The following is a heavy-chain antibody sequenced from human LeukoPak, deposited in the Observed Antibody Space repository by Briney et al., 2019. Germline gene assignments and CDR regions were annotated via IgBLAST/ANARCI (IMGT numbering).Heavy chain of an antibody. V-gene: IGHV3-23*01. D-gene: IGHD3-10*01. CDR2: ISGSGGST. CDR3: ARNYGSGRFRVYYFDY. CDR1: GFTFSSYA. Sequence: GGSLRLSCAASGFTFSSYAMSWVRQAPGKGLEWVSAISGSGGSTYYADSVKGRFTISRDNSKNTLYLQMNSLRAEDTAVYDCARNYGSGRFRVYYFDYWGQGTLVTVSS. J-gene: IGHJ4*02.